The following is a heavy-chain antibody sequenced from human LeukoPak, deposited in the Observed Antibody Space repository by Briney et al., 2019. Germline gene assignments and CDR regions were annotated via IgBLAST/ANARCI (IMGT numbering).Heavy chain of an antibody. D-gene: IGHD4-17*01. J-gene: IGHJ4*02. CDR1: GFTFGDYA. V-gene: IGHV3-49*04. CDR3: TTSYGDYVIEYYFDY. CDR2: IRSKAYGGTT. Sequence: PGRSLRLSCTASGFTFGDYAMSWVRQAPGKGLEWVGFIRSKAYGGTTGYAASVKGRFTISRDDSKSIAYLQMNSLKTEDTAVYYCTTSYGDYVIEYYFDYWGQGTLVTVSS.